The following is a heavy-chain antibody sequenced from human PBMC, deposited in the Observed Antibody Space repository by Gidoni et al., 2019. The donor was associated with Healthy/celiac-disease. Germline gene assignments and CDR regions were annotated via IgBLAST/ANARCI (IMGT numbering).Heavy chain of an antibody. V-gene: IGHV3-7*01. D-gene: IGHD6-13*01. J-gene: IGHJ6*02. CDR1: GFTFSSHW. Sequence: EEQLVESGGGLVQPGGSLRLSCTASGFTFSSHWMSWVRQAAGKGLEWVANIKQDGSEKYYVVSVKGRFTISRDNAKNSLYLQMNSLRAEDTAVYYCARDARYSSSWYYYYYYYGMDVWGQGTTVTVSS. CDR3: ARDARYSSSWYYYYYYYGMDV. CDR2: IKQDGSEK.